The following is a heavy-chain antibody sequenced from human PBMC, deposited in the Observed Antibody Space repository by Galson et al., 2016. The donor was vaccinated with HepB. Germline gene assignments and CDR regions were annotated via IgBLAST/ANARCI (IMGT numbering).Heavy chain of an antibody. CDR2: IYSGGSS. D-gene: IGHD3-22*01. Sequence: SLRLSCAASGFTVSSNYMSWVRQAPGKGLEWVSVIYSGGSSYYADSVKGRFTISRDNSKNTLYLQMHNLRAEDTAVYYCARDHSEVADNSGYYYFYYWGQGTLVTVSS. V-gene: IGHV3-53*01. J-gene: IGHJ4*02. CDR3: ARDHSEVADNSGYYYFYY. CDR1: GFTVSSNY.